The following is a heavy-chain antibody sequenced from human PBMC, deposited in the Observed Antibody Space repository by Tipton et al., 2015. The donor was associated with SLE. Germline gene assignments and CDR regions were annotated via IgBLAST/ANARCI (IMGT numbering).Heavy chain of an antibody. V-gene: IGHV4-39*01. J-gene: IGHJ4*02. CDR3: ARHDYGDYGYFDY. CDR1: GGSISSSSYH. Sequence: TLSLTCTVSGGSISSSSYHWGWIRQPPGKGLEWIGSIYYSGSTYYNPSLKSRVTISVDTSKNQFSPKLSSVTAADTAVYYCARHDYGDYGYFDYWGQGTLVTVSS. CDR2: IYYSGST. D-gene: IGHD4-17*01.